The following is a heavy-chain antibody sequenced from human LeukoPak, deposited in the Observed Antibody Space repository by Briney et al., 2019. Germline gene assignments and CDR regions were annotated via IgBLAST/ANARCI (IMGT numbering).Heavy chain of an antibody. V-gene: IGHV3-9*01. CDR1: GFTFDDYA. CDR3: AKDSGSSPYNWFDP. D-gene: IGHD1-26*01. CDR2: ISWNSGSI. J-gene: IGHJ5*02. Sequence: GGSLRLSRAASGFTFDDYAMHWVRQAPGKGLEWVSGISWNSGSIGYADSVKGRFTISRDNAKNSLYLQMNSLRAEDTALYYCAKDSGSSPYNWFDPWGQGTLVTVSS.